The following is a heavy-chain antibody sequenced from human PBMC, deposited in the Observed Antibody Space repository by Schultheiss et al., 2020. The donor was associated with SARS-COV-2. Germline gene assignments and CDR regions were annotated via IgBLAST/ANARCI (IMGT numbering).Heavy chain of an antibody. CDR1: GFTFSSYA. V-gene: IGHV3-21*01. D-gene: IGHD6-19*01. J-gene: IGHJ4*02. CDR3: ARGRYSSGWNHDY. CDR2: ISSSSSYI. Sequence: GGSLRLSCAASGFTFSSYAMSWVRQAPGKGLEWVSSISSSSSYIYYADSVKGRFTISRDNAKNSLYLQMNSLRAEDTAVYYCARGRYSSGWNHDYWGQGTLVTVSS.